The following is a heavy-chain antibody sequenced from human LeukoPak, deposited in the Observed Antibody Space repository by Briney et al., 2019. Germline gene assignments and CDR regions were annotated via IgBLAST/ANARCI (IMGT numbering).Heavy chain of an antibody. CDR2: IYYSGST. J-gene: IGHJ4*02. CDR3: ARDGCSSTSCYPGVGFFDY. Sequence: PSQTLSLTCTVSGGSISSGGYYWSWIRQHPGKGLEWIGYIYYSGSTYYNPSLKSRVTISVDTSKNQFSLKLRSVTAADTAVYYCARDGCSSTSCYPGVGFFDYCGQGTLVTVSS. D-gene: IGHD2-2*01. CDR1: GGSISSGGYY. V-gene: IGHV4-31*03.